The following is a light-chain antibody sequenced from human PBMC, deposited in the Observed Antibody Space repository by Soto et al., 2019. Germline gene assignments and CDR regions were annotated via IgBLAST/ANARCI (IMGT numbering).Light chain of an antibody. V-gene: IGKV1-5*01. CDR3: QQYNTYPWT. CDR2: DAS. CDR1: QSISSW. J-gene: IGKJ1*01. Sequence: DIQMTQSPATLSASVGDRVTITCRASQSISSWLAWYQQKPGKVPKLLIDDASSLESGVPSRFSGSGSGTEFILTISGLQPDDFATYYCQQYNTYPWTFGQGTKVEIK.